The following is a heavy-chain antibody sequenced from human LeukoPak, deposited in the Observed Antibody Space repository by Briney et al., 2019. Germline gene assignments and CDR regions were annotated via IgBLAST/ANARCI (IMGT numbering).Heavy chain of an antibody. CDR2: IWYDGSNK. Sequence: GRSLRLSCAASGFTFSSYGMHWVRQAPGKGLEWVAVIWYDGSNKYYADSVKGRFTISRDNSKNTLYLQMNSLRAEDTALYYCARVRSSGYYLEPYGMGVWGQGTTVTVSS. CDR1: GFTFSSYG. CDR3: ARVRSSGYYLEPYGMGV. V-gene: IGHV3-33*01. J-gene: IGHJ6*02. D-gene: IGHD3-22*01.